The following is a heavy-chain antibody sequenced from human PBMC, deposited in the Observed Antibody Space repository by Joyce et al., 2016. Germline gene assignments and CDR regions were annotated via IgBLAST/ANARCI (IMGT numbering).Heavy chain of an antibody. CDR3: ARDRKWLGDFDY. Sequence: DVQLVESGGDLVQQGGSLRLSCVASGFTFSDYSMNWVRQAPGKGLEWISYISSSSCTIFYADSVKGRFNISRDNARNSVYLQMNILRAEDTAVYYCARDRKWLGDFDYWGQGTLVTVSS. CDR2: ISSSSCTI. CDR1: GFTFSDYS. V-gene: IGHV3-48*01. D-gene: IGHD6-19*01. J-gene: IGHJ4*02.